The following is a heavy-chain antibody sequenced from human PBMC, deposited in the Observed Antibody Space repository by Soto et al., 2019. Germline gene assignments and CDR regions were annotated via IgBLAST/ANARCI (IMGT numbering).Heavy chain of an antibody. Sequence: QVQLVQSGAEVKKPGASVKVSCKASGYTFTSYGISWVRQAPGQGLEWMGWISAYNGNTNYAQKLQGRVTMTTDTSTSTAYMELRSLRSDDTAVYYWARGDLDTAMDAYYYYGMDVWGQGTTVTVSS. V-gene: IGHV1-18*04. J-gene: IGHJ6*02. CDR3: ARGDLDTAMDAYYYYGMDV. D-gene: IGHD5-18*01. CDR2: ISAYNGNT. CDR1: GYTFTSYG.